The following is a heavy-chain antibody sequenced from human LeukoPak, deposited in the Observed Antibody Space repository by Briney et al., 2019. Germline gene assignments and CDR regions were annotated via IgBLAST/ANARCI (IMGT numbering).Heavy chain of an antibody. CDR2: IYYSGCT. Sequence: PSETLSLTCTVSGGCVSSDSYYWSWIRQPPGKGLEWIGYIYYSGCTNYKPSLKSRVTISVDTSKNQFSLKLSSVTAAVTAVYYCARAHRHYSSGWHYYYYYYMDVWGKGTTVTVSS. CDR3: ARAHRHYSSGWHYYYYYYMDV. J-gene: IGHJ6*03. CDR1: GGCVSSDSYY. V-gene: IGHV4-61*01. D-gene: IGHD6-19*01.